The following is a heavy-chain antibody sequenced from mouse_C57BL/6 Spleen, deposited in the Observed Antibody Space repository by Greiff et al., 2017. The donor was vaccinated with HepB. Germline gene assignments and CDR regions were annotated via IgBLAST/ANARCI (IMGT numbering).Heavy chain of an antibody. V-gene: IGHV7-3*01. J-gene: IGHJ3*01. CDR1: GFTFTDYY. CDR2: IRNKANGYTT. CDR3: ASYGYDAGFAY. D-gene: IGHD2-2*01. Sequence: EVQRVESGGGLVQPGGSLSLSCAASGFTFTDYYMSWVRQPPGKALEWLGFIRNKANGYTTEYSASVKGRFTISRDNSQSILYLQMNALRAEDSATYYCASYGYDAGFAYWGQGTLVTVSA.